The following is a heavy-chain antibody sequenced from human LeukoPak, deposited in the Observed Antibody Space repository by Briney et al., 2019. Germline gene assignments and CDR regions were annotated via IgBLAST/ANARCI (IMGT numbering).Heavy chain of an antibody. J-gene: IGHJ4*02. CDR3: ARQIDGCGEFDYFDY. D-gene: IGHD3-10*01. CDR2: IYYTGST. V-gene: IGHV4-59*08. CDR1: GGSISGYY. Sequence: PSETLSHTCTVPGGSISGYYWSWIRQPPGKGLEWSGYIYYTGSTYYNPSLKSRVTISVDTSKNPFSLKLSSVTAADTAVFYCARQIDGCGEFDYFDYWGQGTLVTVSS.